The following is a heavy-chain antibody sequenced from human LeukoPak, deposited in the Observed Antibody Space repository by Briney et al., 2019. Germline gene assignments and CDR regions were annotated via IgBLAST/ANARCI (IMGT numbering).Heavy chain of an antibody. Sequence: GGSLRLSCAASGFTFSSYEMTWVRQAPGKGLEWVSYISSSGSTIYYADSVKGRFTISRDNAKNSLYLQMNSLRAEDAAVYYCARLGWYYDILTGYSYYYYGMDVWGKGATVTVSS. D-gene: IGHD3-9*01. CDR3: ARLGWYYDILTGYSYYYYGMDV. J-gene: IGHJ6*04. V-gene: IGHV3-48*03. CDR1: GFTFSSYE. CDR2: ISSSGSTI.